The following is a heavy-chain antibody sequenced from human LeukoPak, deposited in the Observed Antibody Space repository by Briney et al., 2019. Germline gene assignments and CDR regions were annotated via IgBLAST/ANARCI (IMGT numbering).Heavy chain of an antibody. CDR3: AREGCKGCVVDTAMAGGYYYYYMDV. D-gene: IGHD5-18*01. CDR2: ISGSGGST. J-gene: IGHJ6*03. V-gene: IGHV3-23*01. CDR1: GFTFSSYG. Sequence: GGSLRLSCAASGFTFSSYGMSWVRQAPGKGLEWVSAISGSGGSTYYADSVKGRFTISRDNAKNSLYLQMNSLRAEDTAVYYCAREGCKGCVVDTAMAGGYYYYYMDVWGKGTTVTVSS.